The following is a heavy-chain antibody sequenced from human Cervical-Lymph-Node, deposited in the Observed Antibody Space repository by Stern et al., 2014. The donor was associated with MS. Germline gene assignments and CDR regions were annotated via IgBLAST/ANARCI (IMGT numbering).Heavy chain of an antibody. CDR3: AKAPVVYSAPLDY. CDR2: ISHDGSSR. CDR1: GFTFSNSG. D-gene: IGHD4-23*01. V-gene: IGHV3-30*18. J-gene: IGHJ4*02. Sequence: VQLVESGGGVVQPGRSLRLSCAASGFTFSNSGMHWVRQAPGRGLEWVALISHDGSSRIYADSVKGRLTISRGPSKNSLYLQMNSLRADDTAVYYCAKAPVVYSAPLDYWGQGPLVTV.